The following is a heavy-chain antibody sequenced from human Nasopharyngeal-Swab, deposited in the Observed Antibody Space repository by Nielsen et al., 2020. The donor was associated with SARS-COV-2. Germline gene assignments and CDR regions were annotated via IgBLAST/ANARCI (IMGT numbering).Heavy chain of an antibody. CDR1: GFSLSTSGMC. Sequence: SGPTLLKPTQTLTLTCTFSGFSLSTSGMCVSWIRQPPGKALEWLALIDWDDDKYYSTSLKTRLTISKDTSKNQVVLTMTNMDPVDTATYYCARAYYDILTGYYYGMDVWGQGTTVTVSS. CDR2: IDWDDDK. J-gene: IGHJ6*02. V-gene: IGHV2-70*01. D-gene: IGHD3-9*01. CDR3: ARAYYDILTGYYYGMDV.